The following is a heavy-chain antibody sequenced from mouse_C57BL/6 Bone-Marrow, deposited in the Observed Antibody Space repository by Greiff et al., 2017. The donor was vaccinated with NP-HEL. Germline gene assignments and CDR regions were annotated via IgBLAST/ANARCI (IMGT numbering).Heavy chain of an antibody. CDR3: ARVGPYYYAMDY. V-gene: IGHV3-6*01. CDR1: GYSITSGYY. Sequence: EVKVEESGPGLVKPSQSLSLTCSVTGYSITSGYYWNWIRQFPGNKLEWMGYISYDGSNNYNPSLKNRISITRDTSKNQFFLKLNSVTTEDTATYYCARVGPYYYAMDYWGQGTSVTVSS. J-gene: IGHJ4*01. CDR2: ISYDGSN.